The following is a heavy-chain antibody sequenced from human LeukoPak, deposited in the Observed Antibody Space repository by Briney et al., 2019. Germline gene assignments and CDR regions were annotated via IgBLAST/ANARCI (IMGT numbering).Heavy chain of an antibody. Sequence: GGPLRLSCAASGFTFSSFAMSWVRQAPGKGLEWVSTISTTGGSKYYADSVKGRFTISRDISKSTLYLQMNSLRAEDTAVYYCAKDVGQQIRGFVYWGQGALVTVSS. D-gene: IGHD6-13*01. CDR1: GFTFSSFA. CDR3: AKDVGQQIRGFVY. V-gene: IGHV3-23*01. J-gene: IGHJ4*02. CDR2: ISTTGGSK.